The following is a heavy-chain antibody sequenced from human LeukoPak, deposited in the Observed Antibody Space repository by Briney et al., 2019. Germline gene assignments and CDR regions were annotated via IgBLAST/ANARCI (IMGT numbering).Heavy chain of an antibody. Sequence: PSETLSLTCTVSGGSISNYYWSWIRQPPGKELEWIGYIYYNGNTNYNPSLKSRVTISVDTSKSQISLKLTSVTAADTAVYYCARELAVAGTVSNHFDYWGQGTLVTVSS. CDR1: GGSISNYY. CDR3: ARELAVAGTVSNHFDY. V-gene: IGHV4-59*01. J-gene: IGHJ4*02. CDR2: IYYNGNT. D-gene: IGHD6-19*01.